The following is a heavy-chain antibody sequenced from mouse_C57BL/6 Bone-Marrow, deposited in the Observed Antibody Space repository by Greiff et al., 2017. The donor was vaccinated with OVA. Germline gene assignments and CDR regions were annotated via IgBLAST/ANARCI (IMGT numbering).Heavy chain of an antibody. Sequence: VKLVESGPGLVAPSQSLSITCTVSGFSLTSYAISWVRQPPGKGLEWLGVIWTGGGTNYNSALKSRLSISKDNSKSQVFLKMNSLQTDDTARYYCARAYYSNPYAMDYWGQGTSVTVSS. D-gene: IGHD2-5*01. V-gene: IGHV2-9-1*01. CDR1: GFSLTSYA. CDR3: ARAYYSNPYAMDY. J-gene: IGHJ4*01. CDR2: IWTGGGT.